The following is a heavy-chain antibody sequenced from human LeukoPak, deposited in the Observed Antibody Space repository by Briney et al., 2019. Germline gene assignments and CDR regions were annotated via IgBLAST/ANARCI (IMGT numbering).Heavy chain of an antibody. D-gene: IGHD1-26*01. CDR3: VRAWGGGSYSDAFDI. Sequence: GGSLRLSCAASGFTFSRHTMNWVRQAPGKGLEWVSSISSSSTYIYYADSVKGRFTISRDNAKNSLYLQMSSLRVEDTAVFYCVRAWGGGSYSDAFDIWGQGTMVTVSS. V-gene: IGHV3-21*06. CDR1: GFTFSRHT. J-gene: IGHJ3*02. CDR2: ISSSSTYI.